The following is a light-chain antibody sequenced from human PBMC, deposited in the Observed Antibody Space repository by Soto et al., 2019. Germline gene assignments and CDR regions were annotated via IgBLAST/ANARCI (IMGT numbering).Light chain of an antibody. J-gene: IGKJ3*01. CDR3: QHYSNWPPT. CDR1: ESVHRN. Sequence: EMVMTQSPATLSVSPGERVTLSCRASESVHRNLAWYQQKPGQGSSLLIYYASTRATGVPDRFTGSGSETEFTLTISSLQSEDFGVYHCQHYSNWPPTFGPATKVEIK. CDR2: YAS. V-gene: IGKV3-15*01.